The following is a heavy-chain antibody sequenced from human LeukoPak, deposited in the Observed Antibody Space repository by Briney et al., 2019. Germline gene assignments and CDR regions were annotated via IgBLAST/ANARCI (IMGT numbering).Heavy chain of an antibody. J-gene: IGHJ4*02. V-gene: IGHV1-69-2*01. CDR2: VDPGAGET. D-gene: IGHD3-22*01. Sequence: ASVKLSCTVSGYTFTDYYMHWVQHAPGHGLEWLGLVDPGAGETIYAETFQGRVTITADTSTDTAYMELSSLRSEDTAVYYCATNIYYYDSSGYFDYWGQGTLVTVSS. CDR1: GYTFTDYY. CDR3: ATNIYYYDSSGYFDY.